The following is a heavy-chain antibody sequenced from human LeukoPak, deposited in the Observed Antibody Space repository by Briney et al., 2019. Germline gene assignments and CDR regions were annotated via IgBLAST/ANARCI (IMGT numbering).Heavy chain of an antibody. D-gene: IGHD3-16*01. CDR2: IYPGDSNT. CDR1: GYTFTNSW. J-gene: IGHJ4*02. Sequence: GESLKISCKGSGYTFTNSWIGWVRQMPGKGLEWMGIIYPGDSNTRYSPSFQGQVTISVDKSISTAYLQWSSLKASDTAIYYCARSSVIMGEYYFDYWGQGTLVTVSS. V-gene: IGHV5-51*01. CDR3: ARSSVIMGEYYFDY.